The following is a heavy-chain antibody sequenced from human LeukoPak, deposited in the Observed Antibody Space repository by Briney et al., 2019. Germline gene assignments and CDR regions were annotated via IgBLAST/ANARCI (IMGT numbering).Heavy chain of an antibody. CDR1: GFTFRSFS. V-gene: IGHV3-21*01. J-gene: IGHJ3*01. D-gene: IGHD2-15*01. Sequence: AETLRLSGAASGFTFRSFSMNWVRQPPGKGLEWALSISSSSIYMNYASSLKGRFTSSRYNAKNLLELQMKTPEAEATAVYYCATVQCSGGRRNDAFDLWGQGTMVTVSS. CDR2: ISSSSIYM. CDR3: ATVQCSGGRRNDAFDL.